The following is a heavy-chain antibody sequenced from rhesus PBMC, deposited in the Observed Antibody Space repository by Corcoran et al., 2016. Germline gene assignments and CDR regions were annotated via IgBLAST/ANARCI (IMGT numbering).Heavy chain of an antibody. CDR2: ISESGATR. Sequence: DVRLVESGGGLVKPGGSLRLSCVASGFTFSSYVIHWVRQAPGKGLEWVSGISESGATRYYADSVKGRFTISRDNAKNSLFLQMTSLRVEDTALYYCTRGYNWNFPLDSWGQGVVVTVSS. D-gene: IGHD1-26*01. J-gene: IGHJ6*01. CDR1: GFTFSSYV. CDR3: TRGYNWNFPLDS. V-gene: IGHV3S26*01.